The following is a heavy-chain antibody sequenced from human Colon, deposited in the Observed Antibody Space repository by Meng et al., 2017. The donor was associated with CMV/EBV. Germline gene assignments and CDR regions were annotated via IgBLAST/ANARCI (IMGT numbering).Heavy chain of an antibody. D-gene: IGHD3-3*01. Sequence: ASVKVSCKASGYTFTSYAMHWVRQAPGQRLEWMGWSNAGNGNTGYAQKFQGRVTMTRNTSISTAYMELSSLRSEDTAVYYCARSLTIFGVVINLYYYYYGMDVWGQGTTVTVSS. CDR3: ARSLTIFGVVINLYYYYYGMDV. CDR1: GYTFTSYA. J-gene: IGHJ6*02. V-gene: IGHV1-3*01. CDR2: SNAGNGNT.